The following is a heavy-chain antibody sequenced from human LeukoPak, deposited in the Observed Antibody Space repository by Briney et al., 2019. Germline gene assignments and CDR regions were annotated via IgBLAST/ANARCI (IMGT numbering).Heavy chain of an antibody. V-gene: IGHV4-34*01. CDR2: IYDSGST. J-gene: IGHJ5*02. D-gene: IGHD3-16*01. CDR3: ARHYGP. CDR1: GGSFSGYY. Sequence: PSETLSLTCAVYGGSFSGYYWSWIRQPPGKGLEWIGSIYDSGSTYYNPSLKSRVTISVDTSKNQFSLKLNSVTAADTAVYYCARHYGPWGQGTLVSVSS.